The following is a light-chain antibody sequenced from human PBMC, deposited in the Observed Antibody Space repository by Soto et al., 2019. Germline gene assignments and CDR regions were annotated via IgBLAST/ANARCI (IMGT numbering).Light chain of an antibody. CDR2: EVT. J-gene: IGLJ1*01. Sequence: QSALTQPPSVSGSPGQSVTISCTGTSSDVGSYNRVSWYQQPPGTAPKVMIYEVTNRPSGVPDRFSGSKSGNTASLTVSGLQAEDEADYYSCSYTSGNTYVFGTGTKLTVL. CDR3: CSYTSGNTYV. CDR1: SSDVGSYNR. V-gene: IGLV2-18*02.